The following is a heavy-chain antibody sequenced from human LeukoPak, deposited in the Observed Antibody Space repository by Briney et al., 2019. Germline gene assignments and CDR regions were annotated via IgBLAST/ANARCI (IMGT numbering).Heavy chain of an antibody. CDR3: ARDETAQLDRYGMDV. V-gene: IGHV4-34*01. CDR2: INHGGST. D-gene: IGHD6-13*01. CDR1: GGSFSGYY. J-gene: IGHJ6*02. Sequence: PSETLSLTCAVYGGSFSGYYWSWIRQPPGKGLEWIGEINHGGSTNYNPSLKSRVTISVDTSKNQFSLKLSSVTAADTAVYYCARDETAQLDRYGMDVWGQGTTVTVSS.